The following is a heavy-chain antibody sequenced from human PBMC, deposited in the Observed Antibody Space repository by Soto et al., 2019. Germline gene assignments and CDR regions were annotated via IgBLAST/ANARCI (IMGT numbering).Heavy chain of an antibody. J-gene: IGHJ4*02. CDR2: IYYSGST. CDR3: ARHYLLLGARKEMATITFLDY. V-gene: IGHV4-39*01. CDR1: GGSISSSSYY. D-gene: IGHD5-12*01. Sequence: SETLSLTCTVSGGSISSSSYYWGWIRQPPGKGLEWIGSIYYSGSTYYNPSLKSRVTISVDTSKNQFSPKLSSVTAADTAVYYCARHYLLLGARKEMATITFLDYWGQGTLVTVSS.